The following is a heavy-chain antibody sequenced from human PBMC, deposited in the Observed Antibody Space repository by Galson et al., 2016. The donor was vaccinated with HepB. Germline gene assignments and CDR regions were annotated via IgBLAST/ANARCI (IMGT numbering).Heavy chain of an antibody. CDR3: ARHNFDDRINYYYTSFDI. V-gene: IGHV4-39*01. Sequence: SETLSLTCSVSGGSISSRIHYWGWIRQPPGKGLEWIGRIYYSGNTYYNPSPETRVTISADTSVNHFSLRLRPVTAAGTAVYHCARHNFDDRINYYYTSFDIWGQGTMVTVSS. CDR1: GGSISSRIHY. J-gene: IGHJ3*02. D-gene: IGHD3-22*01. CDR2: IYYSGNT.